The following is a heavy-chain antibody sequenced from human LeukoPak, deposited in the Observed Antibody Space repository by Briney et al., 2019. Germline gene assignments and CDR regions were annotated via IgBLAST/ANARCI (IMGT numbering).Heavy chain of an antibody. Sequence: SETLSLTCTVSGGSISSSYWSWIRQPPGKGLEWIGYIYYSGNTNYNPSLKSRVTISVDMSKNQFSLKLSSVTAADTAVYYCARGFNWFDPWGQGTLVTVSS. J-gene: IGHJ5*02. CDR1: GGSISSSY. V-gene: IGHV4-59*01. CDR2: IYYSGNT. CDR3: ARGFNWFDP.